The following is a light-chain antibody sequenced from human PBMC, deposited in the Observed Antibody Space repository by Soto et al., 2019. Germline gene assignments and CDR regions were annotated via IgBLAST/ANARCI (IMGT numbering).Light chain of an antibody. CDR2: DAS. V-gene: IGKV1-33*01. CDR3: QQYDDLPS. Sequence: DIQMTQSPSSLPASVGDRVTITCQASQEINNYLNWYQQKPGKAPKLLIYDASNLETGVPSRFSGSGSWTDFTFTISSLQPEDVATYYCQQYDDLPSFGPGTKVDIQ. J-gene: IGKJ3*01. CDR1: QEINNY.